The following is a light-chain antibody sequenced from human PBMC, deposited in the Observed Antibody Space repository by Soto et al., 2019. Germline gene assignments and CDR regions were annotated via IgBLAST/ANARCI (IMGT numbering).Light chain of an antibody. V-gene: IGKV3-20*01. CDR3: QQYGSSPPVT. J-gene: IGKJ5*01. CDR1: QSVSSSY. CDR2: GAS. Sequence: EIVLTQSPGTLSLSPGERATLSCRASQSVSSSYLAWYQQKPGQAPRLLIDGASGRATGIPDRFSGSGSGTDFTLTINRLEPEDFAVSYCQQYGSSPPVTFGQGTRLEI.